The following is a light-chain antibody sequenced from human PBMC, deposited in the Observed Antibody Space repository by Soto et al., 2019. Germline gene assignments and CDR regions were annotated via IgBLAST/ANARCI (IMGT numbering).Light chain of an antibody. Sequence: QSVGTQPPSVSAAPGQKVTISCSGGNSNVGNNSVSWYQQLPRTAPTLLIYDNYKRPSGIPARFSGSKSGWSATLGITAVQTGDEADYYCGTWDSSMSGEVFGTGTKVTVL. J-gene: IGLJ1*01. CDR1: NSNVGNNS. V-gene: IGLV1-51*01. CDR2: DNY. CDR3: GTWDSSMSGEV.